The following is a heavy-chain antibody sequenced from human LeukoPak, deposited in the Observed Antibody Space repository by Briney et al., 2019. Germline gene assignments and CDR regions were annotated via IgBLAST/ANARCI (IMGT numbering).Heavy chain of an antibody. CDR2: INHSGRT. CDR1: GGSFSGYY. V-gene: IGHV4-34*01. Sequence: PSETLSLTCAVYGGSFSGYYWSWIRQPPGKGLEWIGEINHSGRTNYNPSLKSRVTISVDTSKNQFSLKLSSVTAADTAVYYCARGKGQQQPQDYYMDVWGKGTTVTVSS. CDR3: ARGKGQQQPQDYYMDV. D-gene: IGHD6-13*01. J-gene: IGHJ6*03.